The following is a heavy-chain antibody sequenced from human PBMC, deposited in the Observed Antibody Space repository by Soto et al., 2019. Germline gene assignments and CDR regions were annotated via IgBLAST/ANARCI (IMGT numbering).Heavy chain of an antibody. V-gene: IGHV4-59*08. CDR2: VYYGGSS. CDR1: GGSISSYY. CDR3: ARHGGNYVLRGN. Sequence: QVQLQESGPGLVKPSETLSLTCTVSGGSISSYYWSWIRQPPGKELEWIGYVYYGGSSNYNPSLESRVTNSVDPSRNQISLKVNSVTAADTAVYYCARHGGNYVLRGNWGQGTLVTVSS. J-gene: IGHJ4*02. D-gene: IGHD4-4*01.